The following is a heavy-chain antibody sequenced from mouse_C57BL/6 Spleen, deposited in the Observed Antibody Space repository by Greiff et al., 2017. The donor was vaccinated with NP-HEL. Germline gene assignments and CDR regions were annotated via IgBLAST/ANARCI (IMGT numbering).Heavy chain of an antibody. D-gene: IGHD2-5*01. CDR3: ALGGYSNYPAWFAY. Sequence: DVKLVESVAELVRPGASVKLSCTASGFNIKNTYMHWVKQRPDQGLEWIGRIDPANGNTKSAPKFQGKATITADTSSNTAYLQLSGLTSEDTAIYYCALGGYSNYPAWFAYWGQGTLVTVSA. CDR1: GFNIKNTY. J-gene: IGHJ3*01. CDR2: IDPANGNT. V-gene: IGHV14-3*01.